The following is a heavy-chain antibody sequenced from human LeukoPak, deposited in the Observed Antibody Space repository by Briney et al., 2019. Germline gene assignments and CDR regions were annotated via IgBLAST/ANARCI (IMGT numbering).Heavy chain of an antibody. D-gene: IGHD3-22*01. Sequence: TGGSLRLSCAASGFTFSNYAMSWVRQAPGKGLEWVSGISGSGSSTYYADSVKGRFTISRDNSKNTLYLQMNSLRAEDTAVYYCAKDPYYYDSSGYYGYWGQGTLVTVSS. J-gene: IGHJ4*02. CDR1: GFTFSNYA. V-gene: IGHV3-23*01. CDR2: ISGSGSST. CDR3: AKDPYYYDSSGYYGY.